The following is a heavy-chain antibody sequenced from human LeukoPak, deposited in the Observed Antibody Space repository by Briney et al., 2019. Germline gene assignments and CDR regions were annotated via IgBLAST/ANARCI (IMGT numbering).Heavy chain of an antibody. J-gene: IGHJ6*03. CDR1: GASINSDDYY. V-gene: IGHV4-61*02. D-gene: IGHD2-2*01. CDR3: ARDSLLPSAMGYYYMDV. CDR2: IYTSGST. Sequence: PSQTLSLTCSVSGASINSDDYYWSWVRQPAGKGLEWIGRIYTSGSTDYNPSLKSRVTISVDTSKNQFSLKLSSVTAADTALYYCARDSLLPSAMGYYYMDVWGKGTTVTVSS.